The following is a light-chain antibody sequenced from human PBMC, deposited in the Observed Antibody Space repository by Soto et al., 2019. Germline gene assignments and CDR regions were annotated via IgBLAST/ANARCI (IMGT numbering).Light chain of an antibody. CDR1: QSISSY. J-gene: IGKJ1*01. CDR2: AAS. V-gene: IGKV1-39*01. Sequence: DIQMTQSPSSLSAFVGDRVTITCRASQSISSYLNWYEQKPGKAPQLLIYAASSLQSGVPSRFSGSGSGTDFTLTISSLQPEDSATYYCQQTDNTPWTFGQGTKAEIK. CDR3: QQTDNTPWT.